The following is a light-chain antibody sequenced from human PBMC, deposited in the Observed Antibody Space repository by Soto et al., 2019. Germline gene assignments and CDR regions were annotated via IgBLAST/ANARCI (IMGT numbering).Light chain of an antibody. V-gene: IGKV1-39*01. CDR1: QSISSF. J-gene: IGKJ2*01. CDR2: AAS. Sequence: DIQMTQSPSSLSASVGDRVTITCRASQSISSFLSWYLQKPGKAPKLLIYAASSLQSGVPSRFSGSGSGTDFTLTISSLQAEDFATYYCQQSYSTPPTFGQGTKLEIK. CDR3: QQSYSTPPT.